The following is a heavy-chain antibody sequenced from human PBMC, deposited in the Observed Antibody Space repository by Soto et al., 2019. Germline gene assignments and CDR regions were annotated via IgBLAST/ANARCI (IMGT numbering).Heavy chain of an antibody. D-gene: IGHD6-19*01. CDR2: IYYSGST. Sequence: SETLSLTGTVSGGSISSGGYYWGWIRQHPGKGLEWIGYIYYSGSTYYNPSLKSRVTISVGTSKNQFSLKLSSVTAADTAVYYCARGESSGWSGANWFDPWGQGTLVTVSS. CDR1: GGSISSGGYY. CDR3: ARGESSGWSGANWFDP. V-gene: IGHV4-31*03. J-gene: IGHJ5*02.